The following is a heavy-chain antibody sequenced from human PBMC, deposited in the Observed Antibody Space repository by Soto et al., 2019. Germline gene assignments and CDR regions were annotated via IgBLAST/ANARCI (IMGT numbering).Heavy chain of an antibody. CDR2: IIPILGIA. CDR1: GGTFSSYT. Sequence: SVKVSCKASGGTFSSYTISWVRQAPGQGLEWMGRIIPILGIANYAQKFQGRVTITADKSTSTAYMELSSLRSEDTAVYYCARGYCTNGVCLSPEQFDPWGQGTLVTVSS. CDR3: ARGYCTNGVCLSPEQFDP. D-gene: IGHD2-8*01. V-gene: IGHV1-69*02. J-gene: IGHJ5*02.